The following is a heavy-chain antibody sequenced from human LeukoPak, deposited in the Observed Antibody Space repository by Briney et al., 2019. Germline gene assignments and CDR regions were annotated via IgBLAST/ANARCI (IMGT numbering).Heavy chain of an antibody. J-gene: IGHJ4*02. V-gene: IGHV4-34*01. Sequence: SETLSLTCAVYGGSFSGYYWSWIRQPPGKGLEWIGEINHSGSTNYNPSLKSRVTISVDTSKNQFSLKLSSVTAADTAVYYCARGSSSWSQSLDYWGQGTLVTVSS. CDR1: GGSFSGYY. D-gene: IGHD6-13*01. CDR2: INHSGST. CDR3: ARGSSSWSQSLDY.